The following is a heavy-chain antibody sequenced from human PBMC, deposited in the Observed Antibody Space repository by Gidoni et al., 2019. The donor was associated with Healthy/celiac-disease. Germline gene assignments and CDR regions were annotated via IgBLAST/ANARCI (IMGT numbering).Heavy chain of an antibody. CDR3: ARGYSSGWYDYFDY. J-gene: IGHJ4*02. CDR1: GFTFSSYA. V-gene: IGHV3-30*04. Sequence: QVQLVESGGGVVQPGRSLRLSCAASGFTFSSYAMHWVRPAPGKGLEGVAVISYDGSNKYYSDSVKGRFTISRDNSKNTLYLQMNSLRAEDTTVYYCARGYSSGWYDYFDYWGQGTLVTVSS. D-gene: IGHD6-19*01. CDR2: ISYDGSNK.